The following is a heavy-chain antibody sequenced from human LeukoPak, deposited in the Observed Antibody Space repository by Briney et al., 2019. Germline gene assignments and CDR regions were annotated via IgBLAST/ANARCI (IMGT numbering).Heavy chain of an antibody. CDR2: IYYSGST. V-gene: IGHV4-59*01. J-gene: IGHJ4*02. CDR3: ARGAYCSTTSCYYFDY. CDR1: GGSISSYY. D-gene: IGHD2-2*01. Sequence: SETLSLTCTVSGGSISSYYRSWVRQPPGKGLEWVGYIYYSGSTNYNPSLKSRVTISLDTSKNQFSLKLSSVTAADTAVYYCARGAYCSTTSCYYFDYWGQGTLVTVSS.